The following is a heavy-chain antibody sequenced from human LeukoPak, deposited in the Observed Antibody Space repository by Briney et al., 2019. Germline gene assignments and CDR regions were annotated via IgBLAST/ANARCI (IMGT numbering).Heavy chain of an antibody. CDR2: IKSDGSTT. CDR1: GFSFSSYW. CDR3: AKDPLWLGYYDSSGTGAFDI. V-gene: IGHV3-74*01. D-gene: IGHD3-22*01. Sequence: GGSLRLSCAASGFSFSSYWMHWVRQVPGKGLVWVSRIKSDGSTTGYADSVKGRFTISRDNSKNTLYLQMNSLRAEDTAVYYCAKDPLWLGYYDSSGTGAFDIWGQGTMVTVSS. J-gene: IGHJ3*02.